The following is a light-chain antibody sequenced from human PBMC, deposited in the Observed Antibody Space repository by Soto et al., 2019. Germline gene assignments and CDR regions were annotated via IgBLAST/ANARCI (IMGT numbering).Light chain of an antibody. Sequence: EIVMTQSPATLSVSPGERATLSCRASQSVSSNLAWYQQKPGQAPRLLIYGASTRAPGIPARFSGSESGTEFTLTLSSLQSEDFAVYYCQQYNNWPLLTFGGGTKVEIK. V-gene: IGKV3-15*01. CDR3: QQYNNWPLLT. CDR2: GAS. CDR1: QSVSSN. J-gene: IGKJ4*01.